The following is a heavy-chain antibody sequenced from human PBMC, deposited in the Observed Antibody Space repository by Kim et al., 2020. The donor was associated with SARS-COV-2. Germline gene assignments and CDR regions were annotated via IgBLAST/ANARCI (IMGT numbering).Heavy chain of an antibody. J-gene: IGHJ4*02. Sequence: PSLKSRVTISVDTSKNQFSLNLSSVTAADTAVYYCARRLVGPAAMVSFDYWGQGTLVTVSS. V-gene: IGHV4-39*01. CDR3: ARRLVGPAAMVSFDY. D-gene: IGHD2-2*01.